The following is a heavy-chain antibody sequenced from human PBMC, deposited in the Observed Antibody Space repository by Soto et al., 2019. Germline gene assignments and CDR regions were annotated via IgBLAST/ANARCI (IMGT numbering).Heavy chain of an antibody. Sequence: EVQVLESGGGLVQPGGSLRLSCAASGFTFSNFAMIWVRQAPGKGLEWVSAISGSASHTYYADSVKGRFTISRDNSKNTLYLQMNSLRAEDAAVYYCAQATYSSGWRYYFDYWGQGTLVTVSS. J-gene: IGHJ4*02. CDR3: AQATYSSGWRYYFDY. CDR2: ISGSASHT. CDR1: GFTFSNFA. D-gene: IGHD6-19*01. V-gene: IGHV3-23*01.